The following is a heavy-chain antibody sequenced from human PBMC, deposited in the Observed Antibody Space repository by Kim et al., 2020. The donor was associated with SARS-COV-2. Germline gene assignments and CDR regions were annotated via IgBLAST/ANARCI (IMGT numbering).Heavy chain of an antibody. J-gene: IGHJ5*02. D-gene: IGHD2-21*01. CDR3: ASLLWWKQGFDP. CDR2: IYSGGST. Sequence: GGSLRLSCAASGFTVSSNYMSWVRQAPGKGLEWVSVIYSGGSTYYADSVTGRFTISRDNSKNTLCLQRNSLRAEDTAVYYCASLLWWKQGFDPWGQGTLVTVSS. V-gene: IGHV3-53*01. CDR1: GFTVSSNY.